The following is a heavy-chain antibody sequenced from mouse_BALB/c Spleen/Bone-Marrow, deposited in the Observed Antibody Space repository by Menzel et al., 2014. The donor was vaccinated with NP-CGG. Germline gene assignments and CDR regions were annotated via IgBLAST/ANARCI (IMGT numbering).Heavy chain of an antibody. CDR3: AREGYYGLDY. D-gene: IGHD2-1*01. CDR2: INPGSGGT. J-gene: IGHJ2*01. Sequence: QVQLQQPGAKLVRPGTSVKVSCKASGYAFTNYLIEWFKQRPGQGLEWIGVINPGSGGTNFNEKFRGKATLTADKSSSTAYMQFNSLTSDDSAAYFCAREGYYGLDYWGQGTTLTVSS. CDR1: GYAFTNYL. V-gene: IGHV1-54*03.